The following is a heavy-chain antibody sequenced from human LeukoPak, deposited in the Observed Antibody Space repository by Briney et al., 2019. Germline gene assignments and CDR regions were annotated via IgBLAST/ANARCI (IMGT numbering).Heavy chain of an antibody. Sequence: SETLSLTCAVYGGSFSGYYWSWIRQPPGKGLEWIGEINHSGNTNYNPSLKSRVTISVDTSKNQFSLKLSSVTAADTAVYYCASKKQLWLGGYYYYYMDVWGKGTTVTISS. V-gene: IGHV4-34*01. CDR3: ASKKQLWLGGYYYYYMDV. D-gene: IGHD5-18*01. CDR1: GGSFSGYY. J-gene: IGHJ6*03. CDR2: INHSGNT.